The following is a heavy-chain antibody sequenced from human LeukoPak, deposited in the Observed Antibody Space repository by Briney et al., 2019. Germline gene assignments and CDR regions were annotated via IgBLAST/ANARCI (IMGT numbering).Heavy chain of an antibody. CDR1: GLTLSNYW. D-gene: IGHD2-21*01. V-gene: IGHV3-74*01. CDR3: AREIMVSREWYFDL. J-gene: IGHJ2*01. Sequence: GGSLRLSGAASGLTLSNYWMNWVRQAPGKGLVWVSRMSNDGSGTTYADSVRGRFTISRDNAKNTLYLQMNSLRVEDTAVYFCAREIMVSREWYFDLWGRGTLVTVSS. CDR2: MSNDGSGT.